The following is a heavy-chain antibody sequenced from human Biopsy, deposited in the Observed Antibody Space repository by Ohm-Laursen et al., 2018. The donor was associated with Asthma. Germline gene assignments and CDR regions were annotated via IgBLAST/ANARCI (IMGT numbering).Heavy chain of an antibody. V-gene: IGHV4-4*02. CDR1: GGSIISSSW. D-gene: IGHD6-19*01. J-gene: IGHJ6*02. CDR2: IYHSGPT. CDR3: AKIYDRLVLYGMDV. Sequence: SETLSLTCTVSGGSIISSSWWSWVRQTPGKGLEWIGEIYHSGPTNCNPSLKSRVTISVDKSKNQFSLKLTSVTAADTAVYYCAKIYDRLVLYGMDVWGQGTTVTVSS.